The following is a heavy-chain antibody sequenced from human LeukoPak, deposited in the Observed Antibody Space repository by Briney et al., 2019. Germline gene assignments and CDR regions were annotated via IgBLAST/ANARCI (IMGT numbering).Heavy chain of an antibody. V-gene: IGHV4-59*01. D-gene: IGHD6-13*01. CDR3: ARFTDSSSWSGYYYYYMDV. CDR2: IYYSGST. Sequence: SETLSLTCTVSGGFISSYYWSWIRQPPGKGLEWIGYIYYSGSTNYNPSLKSRVTISVDTSKNQFSPKLSSVTAADTAVYYCARFTDSSSWSGYYYYYMDVWGKGTTVTVSS. CDR1: GGFISSYY. J-gene: IGHJ6*03.